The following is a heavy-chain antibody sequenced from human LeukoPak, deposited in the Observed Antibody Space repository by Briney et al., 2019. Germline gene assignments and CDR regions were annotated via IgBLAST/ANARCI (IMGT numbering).Heavy chain of an antibody. Sequence: SETLSLTCTVSGGPISSYYWSWIRQPPGKGLEWIGYIYYSGSTNYNPSLKSRVTISVDTSKNQFSLKLSSVTAADTAVYYCARKISPFWFDPWGQGTLVTVSS. CDR2: IYYSGST. CDR1: GGPISSYY. CDR3: ARKISPFWFDP. V-gene: IGHV4-59*01. J-gene: IGHJ5*02.